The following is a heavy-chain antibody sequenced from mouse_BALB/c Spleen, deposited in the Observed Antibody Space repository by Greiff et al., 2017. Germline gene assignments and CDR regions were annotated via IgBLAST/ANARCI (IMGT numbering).Heavy chain of an antibody. J-gene: IGHJ4*01. CDR2: INPGSGGT. CDR1: GYAFTNYL. D-gene: IGHD1-2*01. V-gene: IGHV1-54*01. Sequence: VQLQQSGAELVRPGTSVKVSCKASGYAFTNYLIEWVKQRPGQGLEWIGVINPGSGGTNYNEKFKGKATLTADKSSSTAYMQLSSLTSDDSAVYCCARTITTGAMDYWGQGTSVTVSS. CDR3: ARTITTGAMDY.